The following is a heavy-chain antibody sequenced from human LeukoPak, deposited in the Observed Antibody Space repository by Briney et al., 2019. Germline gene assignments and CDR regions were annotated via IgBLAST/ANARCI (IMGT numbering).Heavy chain of an antibody. J-gene: IGHJ4*02. Sequence: PGGSLRLSCTASGFTLSTYSMNWVRQAPGKGLEWVSYISIGSTYVYYADSVKDRFTVSRDNAKNSLVLQMNSLRAEDTAVYYCARGVSGATALDFWGQGTLVTVSS. V-gene: IGHV3-21*01. CDR3: ARGVSGATALDF. D-gene: IGHD4/OR15-4a*01. CDR2: ISIGSTYV. CDR1: GFTLSTYS.